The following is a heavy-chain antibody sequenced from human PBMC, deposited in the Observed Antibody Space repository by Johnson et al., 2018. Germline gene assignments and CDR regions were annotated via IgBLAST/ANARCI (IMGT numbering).Heavy chain of an antibody. J-gene: IGHJ1*01. CDR2: IWFDGSNK. Sequence: VQLVESGGGVVQPGRSLRLSCAASGFTFSSYGMHWVRQAPGKGLEWVAVIWFDGSNKYYADSVKGRFTISRDNAKNSLYLQMNSLRAEDTAVYYCAKGGGGYYYGEYFQHWGQGTLVTVSS. CDR3: AKGGGGYYYGEYFQH. CDR1: GFTFSSYG. V-gene: IGHV3-33*03. D-gene: IGHD3-22*01.